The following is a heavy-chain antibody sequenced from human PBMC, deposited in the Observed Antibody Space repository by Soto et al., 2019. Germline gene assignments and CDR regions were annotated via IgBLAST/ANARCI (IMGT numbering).Heavy chain of an antibody. V-gene: IGHV4-30-4*01. CDR1: GGSISSGDYY. D-gene: IGHD3-10*01. Sequence: SETLSLTCTVSGGSISSGDYYWSWIRQPPGKGLEWIGYIYYSGSTYYNPSLKSRVTISVDTSKNQFSLKLSSVTAADTAVYYCARGGWNYGSGSYYTAPVANYYYGMDVWGQGTTVT. CDR2: IYYSGST. CDR3: ARGGWNYGSGSYYTAPVANYYYGMDV. J-gene: IGHJ6*02.